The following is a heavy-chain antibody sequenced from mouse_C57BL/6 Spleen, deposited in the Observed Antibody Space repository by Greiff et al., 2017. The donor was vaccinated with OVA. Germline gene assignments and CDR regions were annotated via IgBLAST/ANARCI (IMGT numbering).Heavy chain of an antibody. Sequence: VQLKESGGDLVKPGGSLKLSCAASGFTFSSYGMSWVRQTPDKRLEWVATISSGGSYTYYPDSVKGRFTISRDNAKNTLYLQMSSLKSEDTAMYYCASSMVTTAMDYWGQGTSVTVSS. CDR1: GFTFSSYG. V-gene: IGHV5-6*01. J-gene: IGHJ4*01. D-gene: IGHD2-2*01. CDR3: ASSMVTTAMDY. CDR2: ISSGGSYT.